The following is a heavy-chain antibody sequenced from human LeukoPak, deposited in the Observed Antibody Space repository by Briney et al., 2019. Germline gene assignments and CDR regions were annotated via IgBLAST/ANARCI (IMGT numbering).Heavy chain of an antibody. D-gene: IGHD2-15*01. Sequence: GASVKVSCKASGYTFTGYYMHWVRQAPGQGLEWMGWINPNSGGTNYAQKFQGRVTMTRDTSISTAYMELSRLRSDDTAVYYCARDLGGLRYCSGGSCYPNNWFGPWGQGTLVTVSS. J-gene: IGHJ5*02. CDR3: ARDLGGLRYCSGGSCYPNNWFGP. CDR2: INPNSGGT. CDR1: GYTFTGYY. V-gene: IGHV1-2*02.